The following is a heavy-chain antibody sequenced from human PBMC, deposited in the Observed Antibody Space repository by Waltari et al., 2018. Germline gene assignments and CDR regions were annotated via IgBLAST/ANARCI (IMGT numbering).Heavy chain of an antibody. D-gene: IGHD6-13*01. CDR1: GFILRPYW. J-gene: IGHJ4*02. CDR3: VRENIAAAGLES. CDR2: INSDGSST. Sequence: EVQLVESGGGLVQPGGSLRLSSVASGFILRPYWMDWVRQAPGKGLVWVSRINSDGSSTTYADSVKSQFTISRDNAKNTLYLHMSSLRAEDTAVYYCVRENIAAAGLESWGQGTLVTVSS. V-gene: IGHV3-74*01.